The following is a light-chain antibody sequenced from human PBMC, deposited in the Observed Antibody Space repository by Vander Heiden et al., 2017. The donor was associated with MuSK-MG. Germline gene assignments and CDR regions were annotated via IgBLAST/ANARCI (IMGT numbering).Light chain of an antibody. J-gene: IGLJ2*01. Sequence: SVLTQPPSASGTPGQRVTIPCSGSRSNIGRTPVNWYQQLPVTPPKLLICGSIQRTSGVPHRCSASNTGTAACLAISASQQEEEEDYYCGAWGDSGNVGVFGGGTKLTVL. CDR3: GAWGDSGNVGV. CDR1: RSNIGRTP. CDR2: GSI. V-gene: IGLV1-44*01.